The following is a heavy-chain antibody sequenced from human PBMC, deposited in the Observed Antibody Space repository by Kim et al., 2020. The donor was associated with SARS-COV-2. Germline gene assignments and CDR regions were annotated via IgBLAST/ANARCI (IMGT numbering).Heavy chain of an antibody. J-gene: IGHJ4*02. V-gene: IGHV3-73*01. CDR2: VRPQAHSYAT. CDR1: GVTCSDSA. D-gene: IGHD1-7*01. CDR3: SRQLIGTGTTDN. Sequence: GGSLRLSCAASGVTCSDSAGRWVRPASGPGLEWVGRVRPQAHSYATGYTASVKGRFTIFRDDSENTAYLQMNSLKIEDTGVYYCSRQLIGTGTTDNWGQGTLVTVSS.